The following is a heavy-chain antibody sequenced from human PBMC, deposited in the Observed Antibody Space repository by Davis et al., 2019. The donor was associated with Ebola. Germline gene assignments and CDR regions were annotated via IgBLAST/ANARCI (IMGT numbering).Heavy chain of an antibody. D-gene: IGHD6-13*01. Sequence: GESLKISCTDSVITFSSYAMTWVRQAPGKGLVWVSRINTDGSSTSYADSVKGRFTISRDNAKNTLYLQMNSLRAEDTAVYYCARDAGGYSSSWYDYWGQGTLVTVSS. V-gene: IGHV3-74*01. CDR3: ARDAGGYSSSWYDY. J-gene: IGHJ4*02. CDR2: INTDGSST. CDR1: VITFSSYA.